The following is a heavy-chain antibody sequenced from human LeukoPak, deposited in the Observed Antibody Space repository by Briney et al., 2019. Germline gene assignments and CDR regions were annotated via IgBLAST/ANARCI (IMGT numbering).Heavy chain of an antibody. Sequence: SETLSLTCTVSGGSLNDYYWNWLRQPPGKGLEWIGNTHNSGSPSYNPSLESRVTISEDTSKSQVSLKVRSVTAADTAVYYCARGAVAGISDDAFDIWGQGTMVTVSS. V-gene: IGHV4-4*08. D-gene: IGHD6-19*01. CDR3: ARGAVAGISDDAFDI. J-gene: IGHJ3*02. CDR2: THNSGSP. CDR1: GGSLNDYY.